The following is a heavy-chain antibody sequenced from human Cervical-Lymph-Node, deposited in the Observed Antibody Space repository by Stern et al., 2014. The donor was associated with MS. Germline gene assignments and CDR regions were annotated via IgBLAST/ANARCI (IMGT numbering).Heavy chain of an antibody. CDR1: GFTFSDYA. J-gene: IGHJ5*02. V-gene: IGHV3-30-3*01. CDR3: ARGLYDFWSGQGFDP. Sequence: QLVQSGGGVVQPGRSLRLSCAASGFTFSDYAMHWVRQAPGKGLAWVAVISNDGSDEYYADSVKGRFTISRDNSKNTLYLQMNSLRVEDTAVYYCARGLYDFWSGQGFDPWGQGTLVTVSS. D-gene: IGHD3-3*01. CDR2: ISNDGSDE.